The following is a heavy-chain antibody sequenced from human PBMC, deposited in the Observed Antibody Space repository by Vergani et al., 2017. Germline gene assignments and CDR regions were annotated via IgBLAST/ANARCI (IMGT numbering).Heavy chain of an antibody. Sequence: QVRLEESGPGLVKTSETLSLTCAVSGDSISSNHGWTWVRQPPGKGLEWIGEICHTEDTKYSPSLKSRVTVSVDESRNLFSLRLNSVTAADTAVYYCGTIGYSRWGYYFDYWGQGILVTVSS. CDR2: ICHTEDT. J-gene: IGHJ4*02. D-gene: IGHD1-26*01. V-gene: IGHV4-4*02. CDR3: GTIGYSRWGYYFDY. CDR1: GDSISSNHG.